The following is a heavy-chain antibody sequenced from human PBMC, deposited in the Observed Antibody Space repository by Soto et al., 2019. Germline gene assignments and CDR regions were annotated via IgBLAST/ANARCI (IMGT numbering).Heavy chain of an antibody. V-gene: IGHV3-53*01. D-gene: IGHD5-12*01. CDR3: ARGDGYNFFGN. CDR2: FYISGNT. J-gene: IGHJ1*01. CDR1: GFTVSNYY. Sequence: GGSLRLSCAVSGFTVSNYYMSWVRQAPGKGLEWVSVFYISGNTYYADSVRGRFTISRDNSKNTLYLQMNSLRAEDTAVYYCARGDGYNFFGNWGQGTLVTVSS.